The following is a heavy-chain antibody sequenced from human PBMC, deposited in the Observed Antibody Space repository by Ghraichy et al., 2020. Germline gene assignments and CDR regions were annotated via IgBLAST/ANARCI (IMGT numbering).Heavy chain of an antibody. CDR2: IYSSGST. CDR3: ARAYGLTFRGVIVPTYFDY. CDR1: GFTVSSNY. V-gene: IGHV3-53*01. D-gene: IGHD3-16*02. Sequence: GGSLRLSCAASGFTVSSNYMSWVRQAPGKGLEWVSVIYSSGSTYYADSVKGRFTISRDNSKNTLYLQMNSLRAEDTAVYYCARAYGLTFRGVIVPTYFDYWGQGTLVTVSS. J-gene: IGHJ4*02.